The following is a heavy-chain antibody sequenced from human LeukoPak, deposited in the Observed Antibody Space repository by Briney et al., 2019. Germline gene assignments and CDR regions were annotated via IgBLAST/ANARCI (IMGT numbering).Heavy chain of an antibody. CDR2: ISYDGSNK. V-gene: IGHV3-30-3*01. Sequence: PGGSLRLSCAASGFTFSSYAMHWVRQAPGKGLEWEAVISYDGSNKYYADSVKGRFTISRDNSKNTLYLQMNSLRAEDTAVYYCARGDKGYSYGYMWGQGTLVTVSS. J-gene: IGHJ4*02. CDR3: ARGDKGYSYGYM. D-gene: IGHD5-18*01. CDR1: GFTFSSYA.